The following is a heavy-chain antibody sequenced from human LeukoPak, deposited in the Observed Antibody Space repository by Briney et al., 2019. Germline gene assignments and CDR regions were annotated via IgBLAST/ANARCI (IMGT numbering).Heavy chain of an antibody. V-gene: IGHV4-38-2*02. CDR1: GYSISSGYY. CDR2: IYHSGST. Sequence: SETLSLTCAVSGYSISSGYYWGWIRQPPGKGLEWIGSIYHSGSTYYNPSLKSRVTISVDTSKNQFSLKLSSVTAADTAVYYCARERDYVWGSYRPKVDYWGQGTLVTVAS. J-gene: IGHJ4*02. D-gene: IGHD3-16*02. CDR3: ARERDYVWGSYRPKVDY.